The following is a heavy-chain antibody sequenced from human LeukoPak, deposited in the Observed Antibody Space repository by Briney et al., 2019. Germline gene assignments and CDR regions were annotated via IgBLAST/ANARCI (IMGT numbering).Heavy chain of an antibody. CDR2: IHSDGSST. Sequence: GGSLRLSCVVSGFTFTSYWMHWVRQVPGKGLVWVSRIHSDGSSTNSADSVKGRFTISRDNAKNTLYLQMNSLRAEDTAVYYCARGASGSYFDNWGQGALVTVSS. J-gene: IGHJ4*02. V-gene: IGHV3-74*01. CDR3: ARGASGSYFDN. CDR1: GFTFTSYW.